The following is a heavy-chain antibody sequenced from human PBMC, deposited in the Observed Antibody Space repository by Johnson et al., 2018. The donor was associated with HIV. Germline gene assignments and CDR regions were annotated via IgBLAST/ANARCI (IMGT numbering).Heavy chain of an antibody. CDR1: GFTFSSYD. V-gene: IGHV3-13*01. Sequence: VQLMESGGGLVQPGGSLRLSCAASGFTFSSYDMHWVRQATGKGLEWVSAIGTVGDTYYVGSVKGRFTISRDNAKNSLYLQVNSLRAGDTAVYYCARACSAAHGYSAHAFDIWGQGTMVTVSS. D-gene: IGHD2-15*01. CDR2: IGTVGDT. J-gene: IGHJ3*02. CDR3: ARACSAAHGYSAHAFDI.